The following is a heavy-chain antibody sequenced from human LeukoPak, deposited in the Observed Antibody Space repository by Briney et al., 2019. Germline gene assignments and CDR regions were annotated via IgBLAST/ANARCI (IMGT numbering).Heavy chain of an antibody. D-gene: IGHD5-24*01. Sequence: GGSLRLSCAASGFTFSSYAMSWVRQAPGKGLEWVSAISGSGGSTYYADSVKGQFTISRDNSKNTLYLQMNSLRAEDTAVYYCAITGRDGYNWEYWGQGTLVTVSS. CDR1: GFTFSSYA. CDR3: AITGRDGYNWEY. J-gene: IGHJ4*02. CDR2: ISGSGGST. V-gene: IGHV3-23*01.